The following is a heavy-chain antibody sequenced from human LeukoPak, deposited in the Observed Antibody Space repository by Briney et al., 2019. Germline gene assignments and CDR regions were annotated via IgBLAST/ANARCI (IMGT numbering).Heavy chain of an antibody. Sequence: GGSLRLSCAASGFTFSSYWMSWVRQAPGKGLEWVANIKQDGSEKYYVDSVKGRFTISRDNAKNSLYLQMNSLRAEDTAVYYCARSPMSGELCFFDCWGQGTLVTVSS. V-gene: IGHV3-7*01. D-gene: IGHD3-10*02. CDR3: ARSPMSGELCFFDC. CDR1: GFTFSSYW. CDR2: IKQDGSEK. J-gene: IGHJ4*02.